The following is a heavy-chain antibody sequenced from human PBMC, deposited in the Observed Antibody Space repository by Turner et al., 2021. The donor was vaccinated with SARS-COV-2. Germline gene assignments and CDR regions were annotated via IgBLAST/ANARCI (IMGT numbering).Heavy chain of an antibody. CDR3: AKGEGYGSGAFDI. CDR1: GFPFSSYA. CDR2: ISGSGVST. D-gene: IGHD3-10*01. Sequence: EVQLLESGGGLVQPGGFLRLSCAASGFPFSSYAMSWVRQAPGKGLEWVSAISGSGVSTYYADSVKCRFTISRDNSKNTLYLQMNSLRAEDTALYYCAKGEGYGSGAFDIWGQGTMVTVSS. J-gene: IGHJ3*02. V-gene: IGHV3-23*01.